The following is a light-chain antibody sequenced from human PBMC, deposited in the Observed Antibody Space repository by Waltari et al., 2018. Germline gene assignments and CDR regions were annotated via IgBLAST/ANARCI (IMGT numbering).Light chain of an antibody. Sequence: QSVLTQPPSVSGAPGQRVTISCTGSSSNIGAGYDVHWYQQPPGTAPKLLMYGNSNRPSRVPDRFSGSKSGPSASLAITGLQAEDEADYYCQSYDSSLSGSRVFGGGTKLTVL. J-gene: IGLJ2*01. CDR3: QSYDSSLSGSRV. CDR1: SSNIGAGYD. CDR2: GNS. V-gene: IGLV1-40*01.